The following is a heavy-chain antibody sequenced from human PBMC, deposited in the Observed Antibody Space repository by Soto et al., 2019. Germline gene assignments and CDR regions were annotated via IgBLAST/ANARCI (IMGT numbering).Heavy chain of an antibody. CDR3: AGPKVWFGELSPRMDV. CDR1: GGTFSSYA. D-gene: IGHD3-10*01. Sequence: QVQLVQSGAEVKKPGSSVKVSCKASGGTFSSYAISWVRQAPGQGLEWMGGIIPIFGTANYAQKFQGRVTIAADESTSTAYMELSSLRSEDTAVYYCAGPKVWFGELSPRMDVWGQGTTVTVSS. V-gene: IGHV1-69*01. J-gene: IGHJ6*02. CDR2: IIPIFGTA.